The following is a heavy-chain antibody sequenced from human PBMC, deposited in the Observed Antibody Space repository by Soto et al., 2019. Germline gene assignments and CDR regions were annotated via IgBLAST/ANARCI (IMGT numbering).Heavy chain of an antibody. D-gene: IGHD2-15*01. J-gene: IGHJ6*02. Sequence: GGSLRLSCAASGFTFSSYAMHWVRQAPGKGLEWVAVISYDGSNKYYADSVKGRFTISRDNSKNTLYLQMNSLRAEDTAVYYCARDGEHCSGGSCSDYYYYGMDVWGQGTTVTVSS. CDR1: GFTFSSYA. V-gene: IGHV3-30-3*01. CDR3: ARDGEHCSGGSCSDYYYYGMDV. CDR2: ISYDGSNK.